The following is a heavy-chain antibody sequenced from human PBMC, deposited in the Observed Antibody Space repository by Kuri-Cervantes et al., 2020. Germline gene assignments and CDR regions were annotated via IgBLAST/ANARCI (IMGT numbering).Heavy chain of an antibody. D-gene: IGHD2-15*01. J-gene: IGHJ6*02. CDR1: GGTFSSYA. Sequence: SVKVSCKASGGTFSSYAISWVRQAPGQGLEWMGGIIPIFGTANYAQKFQGRVTITADESTSTAYMELSSLRSEDTAVYYCARYDCSGGSYYSAYYYYGMDVWGQGTTVTVSS. V-gene: IGHV1-69*13. CDR2: IIPIFGTA. CDR3: ARYDCSGGSYYSAYYYYGMDV.